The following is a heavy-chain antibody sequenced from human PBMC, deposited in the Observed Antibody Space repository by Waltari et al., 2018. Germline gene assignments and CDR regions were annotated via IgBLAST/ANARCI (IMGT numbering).Heavy chain of an antibody. D-gene: IGHD1-7*01. CDR3: AKVGXWNYGGYYFDY. J-gene: IGHJ4*02. CDR2: IRYDGSNK. V-gene: IGHV3-30*02. Sequence: VQLVESGGGVVQPGGSLSLSCAASGFPFSSSGMHWVRQAXGTGLEWVAFIRYDGSNKYYADSVKGRFTISRDNSKNTLYLQMNSLRAEDTAVYYCAKVGXWNYGGYYFDYWGQGTXVTVSS. CDR1: GFPFSSSG.